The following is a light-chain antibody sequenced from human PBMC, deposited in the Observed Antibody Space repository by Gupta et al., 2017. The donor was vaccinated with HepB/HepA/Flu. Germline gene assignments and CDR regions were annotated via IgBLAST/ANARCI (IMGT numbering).Light chain of an antibody. Sequence: AIQLTQSPSSLSASVGDRVIITCRASQGIGSALAWYQHKPGKPPKLLINYASSLEGEVPSRFSGSGSVTDFTLTISSLQPEDFATYYCQQFYNYVSFGGGTKVEIK. V-gene: IGKV1D-13*01. J-gene: IGKJ4*01. CDR1: QGIGSA. CDR3: QQFYNYVS. CDR2: YAS.